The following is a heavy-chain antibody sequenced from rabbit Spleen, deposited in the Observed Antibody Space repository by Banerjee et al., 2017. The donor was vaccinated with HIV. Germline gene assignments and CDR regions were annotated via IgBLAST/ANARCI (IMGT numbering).Heavy chain of an antibody. Sequence: QSLEESGGGLVKPGGTLTLTCKASGFSLFYYWMCWVRQAPGKGLDLIGCIYAGDGSTDYTNWVNGRFTISKTSTTVTLQMTSLTAADTATYFCARSYYGGDHYMAIDLWGQGTLVTVS. CDR1: GFSLFYYW. CDR2: IYAGDGST. CDR3: ARSYYGGDHYMAIDL. V-gene: IGHV1S40*01. J-gene: IGHJ3*01. D-gene: IGHD8-1*01.